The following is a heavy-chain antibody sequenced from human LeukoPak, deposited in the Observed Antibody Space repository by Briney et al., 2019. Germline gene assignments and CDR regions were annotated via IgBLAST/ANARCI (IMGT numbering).Heavy chain of an antibody. CDR2: ISYDGSNK. V-gene: IGHV3-30*03. CDR1: GFTFSSYG. J-gene: IGHJ4*02. D-gene: IGHD3-10*01. Sequence: PGGSLRLSCAASGFTFSSYGIHWVRQAPGKGLEWVAVISYDGSNKYYADSVKGRFTISRDNSKNTLYLQMNSLRAEDTAVYYCLYGSGNYWGQGTLVTVSS. CDR3: LYGSGNY.